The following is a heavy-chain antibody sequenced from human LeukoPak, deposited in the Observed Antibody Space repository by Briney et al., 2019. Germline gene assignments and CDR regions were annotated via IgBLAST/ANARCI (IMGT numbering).Heavy chain of an antibody. D-gene: IGHD5-18*01. V-gene: IGHV3-7*04. CDR1: GFTFSRCW. J-gene: IGHJ4*02. CDR2: IRQDGSEK. Sequence: EGSLRLSCAASGFTFSRCWMSWVRQAPGKGLEWVANIRQDGSEKYYVDSVKGRFTISRDNAKNSMFLQMNSLRAEDTAVYFCARSVDTSMVFDYWGQGILVTVSS. CDR3: ARSVDTSMVFDY.